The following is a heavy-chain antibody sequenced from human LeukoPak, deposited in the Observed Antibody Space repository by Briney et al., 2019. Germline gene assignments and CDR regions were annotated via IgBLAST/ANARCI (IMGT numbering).Heavy chain of an antibody. D-gene: IGHD5-12*01. CDR3: AKSYVDIVATIRTCNDY. Sequence: PGGSLRLSCAASGFTFDDYGMSWVRQAPGKGLEWVSGINWNGGSTGYADSVKGRFTISRDNSKNTLYLQMNSLRAEDTAVYYCAKSYVDIVATIRTCNDYWGQGTLVTVSS. J-gene: IGHJ4*02. CDR1: GFTFDDYG. CDR2: INWNGGST. V-gene: IGHV3-20*04.